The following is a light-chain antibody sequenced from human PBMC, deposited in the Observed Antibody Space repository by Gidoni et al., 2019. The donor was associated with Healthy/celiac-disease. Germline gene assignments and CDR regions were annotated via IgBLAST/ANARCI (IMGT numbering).Light chain of an antibody. J-gene: IGLJ2*01. Sequence: YELTHPPSVSVSPGQTASITCSGDKLGDKYACWYQQKPGQSPVLVIYQDSKRPSGIPKRFSGANSGTTATLTISGTQAMDEADYYCQAWDSRSVVFGGGTKLTVL. CDR2: QDS. V-gene: IGLV3-1*01. CDR3: QAWDSRSVV. CDR1: KLGDKY.